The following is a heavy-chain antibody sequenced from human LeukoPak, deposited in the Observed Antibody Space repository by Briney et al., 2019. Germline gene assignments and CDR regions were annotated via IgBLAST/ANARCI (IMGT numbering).Heavy chain of an antibody. CDR1: GFTFSSYG. CDR3: ARYYDSSGYYYFDY. Sequence: GGSLRLSCAASGFTFSSYGMSWVRQAPGKGLEWVSAISGSGGSTYYADSVKGRFTISRDNSKNTLYLQMNSLRAEDTAVYYCARYYDSSGYYYFDYWGRGTLVTVSS. D-gene: IGHD3-22*01. V-gene: IGHV3-23*01. CDR2: ISGSGGST. J-gene: IGHJ4*02.